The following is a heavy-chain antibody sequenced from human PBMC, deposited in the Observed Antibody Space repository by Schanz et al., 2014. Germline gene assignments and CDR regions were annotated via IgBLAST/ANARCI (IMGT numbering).Heavy chain of an antibody. D-gene: IGHD2-2*01. V-gene: IGHV3-11*01. CDR1: GFTFSDSF. Sequence: QVQLVESGGGLVKPGGSLRLSCSASGFTFSDSFMSWLRQTPGKGLEWLSYISSSGNIIHYADSVKGRFTISRDNAKNSLYLQMTGLRAEDTAVYYCAAHETLSTTACYPSWGQGTLVAVSS. J-gene: IGHJ4*02. CDR2: ISSSGNII. CDR3: AAHETLSTTACYPS.